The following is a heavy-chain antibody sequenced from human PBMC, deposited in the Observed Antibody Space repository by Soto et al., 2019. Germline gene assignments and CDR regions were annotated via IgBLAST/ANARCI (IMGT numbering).Heavy chain of an antibody. D-gene: IGHD3-3*01. Sequence: GESLKISCKGSGYSFTSYWISWVRQMPGKGLEWMGRIDPSDAYTNYSPSFQGHVTISADKSISTAYLQWSSLKASDTAMYYCARVADFWSGSYYFDYWGQGTLVTVSS. V-gene: IGHV5-10-1*01. CDR2: IDPSDAYT. CDR3: ARVADFWSGSYYFDY. CDR1: GYSFTSYW. J-gene: IGHJ4*02.